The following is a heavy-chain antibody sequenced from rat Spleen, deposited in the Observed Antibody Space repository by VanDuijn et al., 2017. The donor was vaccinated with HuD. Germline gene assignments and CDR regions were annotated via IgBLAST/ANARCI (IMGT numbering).Heavy chain of an antibody. D-gene: IGHD1-11*01. CDR2: IIYDGSST. Sequence: EVQLVESGGGLVQPGRSLKLSCAASGFTFSDYAMAWVRQAPKKGLEWVATIIYDGSSTYYRDSVKGRFTISRDNAKSTLYLQMNSLRSEDTATYYCARSGYGGYYFDYWGQGVMVTVSS. CDR1: GFTFSDYA. V-gene: IGHV5-17*01. CDR3: ARSGYGGYYFDY. J-gene: IGHJ2*01.